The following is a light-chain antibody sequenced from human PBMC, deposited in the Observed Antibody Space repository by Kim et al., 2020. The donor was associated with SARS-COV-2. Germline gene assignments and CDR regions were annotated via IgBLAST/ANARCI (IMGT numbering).Light chain of an antibody. V-gene: IGLV6-57*03. CDR3: QSYDRTTVI. CDR1: SGSIAGNF. CDR2: EEI. Sequence: GKTVNIACSRSSGSIAGNFVQGYQQRPGSAPINMIYEEIQRPSGVPDRFSDSIDSSSNSASLTISGLRTEDEATYFCQSYDRTTVIFGGGTQLTVL. J-gene: IGLJ2*01.